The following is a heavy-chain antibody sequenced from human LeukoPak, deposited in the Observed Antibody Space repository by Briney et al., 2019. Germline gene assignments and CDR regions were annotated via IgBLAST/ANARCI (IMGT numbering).Heavy chain of an antibody. J-gene: IGHJ6*04. Sequence: GGSLRLSCAASGFTFSSYGMHWVRQAPGKGLEWVSFIRYDGNNQYYADSVKGRFTISRDNSKNTLYLQINSLRAEDTAVYYCARGYYYGLDVWGKGTTVTVSS. D-gene: IGHD1-14*01. CDR3: ARGYYYGLDV. CDR2: IRYDGNNQ. CDR1: GFTFSSYG. V-gene: IGHV3-30*02.